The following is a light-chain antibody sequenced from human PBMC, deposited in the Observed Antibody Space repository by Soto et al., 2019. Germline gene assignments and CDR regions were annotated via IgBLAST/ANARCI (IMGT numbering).Light chain of an antibody. J-gene: IGKJ5*01. Sequence: IVMNQSPLSLPVTPGEPASISCTSSQSLLHSDGYNYLDWYVQKPGQSPHLLISLGSKRASGVPVRFSGSGSGTHFTLRISRVEAEDVGVYYCMQALQAPQVTFGQGTRLEI. CDR2: LGS. CDR3: MQALQAPQVT. CDR1: QSLLHSDGYNY. V-gene: IGKV2-28*01.